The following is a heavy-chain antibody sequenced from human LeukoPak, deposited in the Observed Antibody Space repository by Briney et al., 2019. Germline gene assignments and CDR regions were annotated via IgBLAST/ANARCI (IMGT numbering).Heavy chain of an antibody. CDR3: AKAGQVMVRGPRYPYYYCYMDV. J-gene: IGHJ6*03. D-gene: IGHD3-10*01. Sequence: PGGSLRLSCTVSGFTFSSYAFHWVRQAPGKGLEWVAVISYDGSNKYYADSVKGRFTISRDNSKNTLYLQMNSLRAEDTAVYYCAKAGQVMVRGPRYPYYYCYMDVWGKGTTVTVSS. CDR2: ISYDGSNK. V-gene: IGHV3-30*04. CDR1: GFTFSSYA.